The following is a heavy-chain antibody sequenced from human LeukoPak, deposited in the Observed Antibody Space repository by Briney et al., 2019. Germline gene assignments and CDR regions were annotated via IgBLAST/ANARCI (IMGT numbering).Heavy chain of an antibody. CDR3: ARVLRDYDSRAYDAFDI. CDR2: ISYDGSDK. V-gene: IGHV3-30*03. Sequence: PGGSLRLSCAASGFTFSSYSMNWVRQAPGKGLEWVALISYDGSDKYYADSVKGRFTISRDNSKNTLYLQMNSLRAEDTAVYYCARVLRDYDSRAYDAFDIWGQGTKVTVSS. J-gene: IGHJ3*02. D-gene: IGHD3-22*01. CDR1: GFTFSSYS.